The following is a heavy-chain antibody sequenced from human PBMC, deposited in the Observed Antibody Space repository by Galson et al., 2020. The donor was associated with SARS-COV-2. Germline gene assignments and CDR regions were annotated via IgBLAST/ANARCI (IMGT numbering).Heavy chain of an antibody. CDR2: IRGDGSET. J-gene: IGHJ1*01. CDR1: GFTFSDYW. CDR3: TREGWQGGF. V-gene: IGHV3-7*01. Sequence: GGSLRLSCVVSGFTFSDYWMNWIRQAPGKGLEWVANIRGDGSETNYADSVQGRFSISRDNAVDTLYLEMNSLRVDDTAVYYCTREGWQGGFWGQGTRVTVSS. D-gene: IGHD6-19*01.